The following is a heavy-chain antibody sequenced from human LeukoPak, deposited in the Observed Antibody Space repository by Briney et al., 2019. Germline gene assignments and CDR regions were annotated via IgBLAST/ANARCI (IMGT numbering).Heavy chain of an antibody. CDR1: GGTFSSYA. CDR2: ISAYNGNT. J-gene: IGHJ4*02. CDR3: ARAFNYYDSSGYPAYYFDY. V-gene: IGHV1-18*01. Sequence: GSSVKVSCKASGGTFSSYAISWVRQAPGQGLEWMGWISAYNGNTNYAQKLQGRVTMTTDTSTSTAYMELRSLRSDDTAVYYCARAFNYYDSSGYPAYYFDYWGQGTLVTVSS. D-gene: IGHD3-22*01.